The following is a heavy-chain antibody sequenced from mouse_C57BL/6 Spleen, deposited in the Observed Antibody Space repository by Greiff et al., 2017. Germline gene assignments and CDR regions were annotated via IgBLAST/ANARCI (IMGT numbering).Heavy chain of an antibody. V-gene: IGHV1-82*01. CDR2: IYPGDGDT. D-gene: IGHD2-5*01. J-gene: IGHJ2*01. CDR1: GYAFSSSW. Sequence: VKLQESGPELVKPGASVKISCKASGYAFSSSWMNRVKQRPGKGLEWIGRIYPGDGDTNYNGKFKGKATLTADKSSSTAYMQLSSLTSEDSAVYFCARGGSNYGNYFDYWGQGTTLTVSS. CDR3: ARGGSNYGNYFDY.